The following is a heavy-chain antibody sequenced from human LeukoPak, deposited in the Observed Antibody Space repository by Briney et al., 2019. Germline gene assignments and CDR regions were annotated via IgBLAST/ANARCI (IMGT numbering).Heavy chain of an antibody. CDR3: ARVRRFLEWVFDY. Sequence: GGSLRLSCAASGFTFSDYYMSWIRQAPGKGLEWVSYISSSGSTIYYADSVKGRFTISRDNAKNSLYLQMNSLRAEDTAVYYCARVRRFLEWVFDYWGQGTLVTVSS. J-gene: IGHJ4*02. V-gene: IGHV3-11*04. D-gene: IGHD3-3*01. CDR1: GFTFSDYY. CDR2: ISSSGSTI.